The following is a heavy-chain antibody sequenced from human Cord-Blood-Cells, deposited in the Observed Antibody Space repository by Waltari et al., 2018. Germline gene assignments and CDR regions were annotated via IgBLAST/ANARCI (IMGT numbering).Heavy chain of an antibody. CDR3: ARVSDFWSGYSDY. CDR2: ISSSSSYI. Sequence: EVQLVESGGGLVKPGGSRRLPCAAYGFTFSSERMNWVRQAPGKGLEWVSSISSSSSYIYYADSVKGRFTISRDNAKNSLYLQMNSLRAEDTAVYYCARVSDFWSGYSDYWGQGTLVTVSS. D-gene: IGHD3-3*01. J-gene: IGHJ4*02. V-gene: IGHV3-21*01. CDR1: GFTFSSER.